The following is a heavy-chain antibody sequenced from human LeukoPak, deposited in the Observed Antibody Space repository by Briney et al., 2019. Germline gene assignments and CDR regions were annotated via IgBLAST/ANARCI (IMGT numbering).Heavy chain of an antibody. CDR1: GGSISSYY. V-gene: IGHV4-4*07. Sequence: SETLSLTCTVSGGSISSYYWSWLRQPAGKGLEWIGRIYTSGSTNYNPSLKSRVTMSVDTSKNQFSLKLSSVTAADTAVYYCARIRADFWSGYGRYYYYMDVWGKGTTVTVSS. CDR2: IYTSGST. D-gene: IGHD3-3*01. CDR3: ARIRADFWSGYGRYYYYMDV. J-gene: IGHJ6*03.